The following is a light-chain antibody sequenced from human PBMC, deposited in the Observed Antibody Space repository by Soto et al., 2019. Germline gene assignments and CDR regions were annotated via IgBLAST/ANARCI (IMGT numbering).Light chain of an antibody. CDR3: QHYNSYSEA. J-gene: IGKJ1*01. CDR2: KAS. CDR1: QTISSW. Sequence: DIQMTQSPSTLSGSVGDRVTITCRASQTISSWLAWYQQKPGKAHKLLIYKASTLKSGVPSRFSGSGSGTEFTLTISSLQPDEFATYYCQHYNSYSEAFGQGTKWIS. V-gene: IGKV1-5*03.